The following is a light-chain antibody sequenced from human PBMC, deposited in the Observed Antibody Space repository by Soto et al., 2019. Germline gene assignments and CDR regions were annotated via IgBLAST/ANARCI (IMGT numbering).Light chain of an antibody. V-gene: IGKV3-11*01. CDR2: DAS. Sequence: EIVLTQSPATLSLSPGERATLSCRASQSVSDYLAWYQQKAGQAPRLLIYDASNRATGIPARFSGSGSGTDFTLTISSQDPDDFAYYCRQHSSYSLTFGGGTKVEI. J-gene: IGKJ4*01. CDR1: QSVSDY. CDR3: QHSSYSLT.